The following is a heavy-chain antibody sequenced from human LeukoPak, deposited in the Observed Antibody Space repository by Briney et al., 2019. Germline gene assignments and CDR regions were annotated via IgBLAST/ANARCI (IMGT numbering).Heavy chain of an antibody. D-gene: IGHD3-22*01. CDR3: ARSYDSSGYYYEY. CDR1: GGSISSGGYY. Sequence: SETLPLICTVSGGSISSGGYYWSWIRQHPGKGLEWIGYIYYSGSTYYNPSLKSRVTISVDTSKNQFSLKLSSVTAADTAVYYCARSYDSSGYYYEYWGQGTLVTVSS. J-gene: IGHJ4*02. V-gene: IGHV4-31*03. CDR2: IYYSGST.